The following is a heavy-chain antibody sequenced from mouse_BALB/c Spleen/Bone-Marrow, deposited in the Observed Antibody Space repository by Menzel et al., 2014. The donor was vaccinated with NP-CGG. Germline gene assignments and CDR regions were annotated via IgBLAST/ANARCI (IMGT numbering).Heavy chain of an antibody. V-gene: IGHV3-1*02. Sequence: EVMLVESGPDLVKPSQSLSLICTVTGYSITSCYSWHWIRPFPGNQLEWMGYIHYSGSTNYNPSLKSRISITRDTSKNQFFLQLNSVSTEDTATYYCAKDDCGRSRFAYWGQGTLVTVSA. J-gene: IGHJ3*01. CDR2: IHYSGST. CDR3: AKDDCGRSRFAY. CDR1: GYSITSCYS. D-gene: IGHD1-1*01.